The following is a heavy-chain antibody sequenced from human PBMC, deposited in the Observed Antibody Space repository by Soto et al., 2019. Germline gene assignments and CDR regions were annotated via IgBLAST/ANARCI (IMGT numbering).Heavy chain of an antibody. CDR1: GGSINSYY. V-gene: IGHV4-59*08. D-gene: IGHD4-17*01. J-gene: IGHJ4*02. CDR3: ARQGFQDTVTFDY. Sequence: QVQLQESGPGLVKPLETLSLTCIVSGGSINSYYWSWVRQPPGKGLEWIGYIYYSGSTKYNPSLKSRVTISVDTSKNQFSLKLRSVTAADTAVYYCARQGFQDTVTFDYWGQGTLVTVSS. CDR2: IYYSGST.